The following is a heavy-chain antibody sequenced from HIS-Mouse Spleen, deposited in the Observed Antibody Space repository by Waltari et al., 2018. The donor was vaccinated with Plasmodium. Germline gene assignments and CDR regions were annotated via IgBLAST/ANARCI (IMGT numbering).Heavy chain of an antibody. D-gene: IGHD6-6*01. CDR2: IYSGGST. J-gene: IGHJ3*02. CDR1: GFPVSSTY. V-gene: IGHV3-53*01. CDR3: ARGMKSSSSAFDI. Sequence: EVQLVESGGGLIQPGGSLRLSCAASGFPVSSTYMSWVRQAPGKGLEWVSVIYSGGSTYYADSVKGRFTISRDNSKNTLYLQMNSLRAEDTAVYYCARGMKSSSSAFDIWGQGTMVTVSS.